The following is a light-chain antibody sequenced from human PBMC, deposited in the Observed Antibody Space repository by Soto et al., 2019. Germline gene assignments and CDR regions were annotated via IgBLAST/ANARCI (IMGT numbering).Light chain of an antibody. CDR1: SGHSSYA. CDR2: LNSDGSH. V-gene: IGLV4-69*01. Sequence: QPVLTQSPSASASLGASVKLTCTLSSGHSSYAIAWHQQQPEKGPRYLMKLNSDGSHGKGDGIPDRFSGSSSGAERYLIISSLQSEDEADYYCQTWVTGIHVFGTGTKVTVL. J-gene: IGLJ1*01. CDR3: QTWVTGIHV.